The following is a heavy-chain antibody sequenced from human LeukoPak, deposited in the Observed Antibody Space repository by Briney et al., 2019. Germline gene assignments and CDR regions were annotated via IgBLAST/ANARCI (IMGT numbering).Heavy chain of an antibody. CDR1: GGSISSYH. V-gene: IGHV4-59*01. CDR2: IYYSGST. J-gene: IGHJ4*02. CDR3: ARATYFWRGYSNYFDY. Sequence: SETLSLTCTVSGGSISSYHWSWIRQPPGKGLEWIGYIYYSGSTNYNPSLKSRVTISVDTSKNQFSLKLSSVTAADTAVYYCARATYFWRGYSNYFDYWGQGTLVTVSS. D-gene: IGHD3-3*01.